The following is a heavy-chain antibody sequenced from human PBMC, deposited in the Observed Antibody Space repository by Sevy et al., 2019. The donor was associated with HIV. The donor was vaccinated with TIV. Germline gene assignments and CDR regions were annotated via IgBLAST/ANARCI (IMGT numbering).Heavy chain of an antibody. CDR1: GSTLTKLS. V-gene: IGHV1-24*01. D-gene: IGHD3-22*01. CDR3: ATTKDYYDSSGCPFDY. CDR2: FEPENGET. J-gene: IGHJ4*02. Sequence: ASVKVSCKVSGSTLTKLSMHWVRQPPGKGLEWMGSFEPENGETIYARKFQGRVTMTEDTSADTAYIELSSIISEDTAVYFCATTKDYYDSSGCPFDYWGQGTLVTVSS.